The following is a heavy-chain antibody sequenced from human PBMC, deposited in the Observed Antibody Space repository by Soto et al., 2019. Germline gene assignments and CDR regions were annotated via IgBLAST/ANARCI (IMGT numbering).Heavy chain of an antibody. Sequence: QLQLQESGPGLVKPSETLSLTCTVSGGSISSSSYYWGWIRQPPGKGLEWIGSIYYSGSTYYNPSLKSRVTISVDTSKIQFSLKLSSVTAADTAVYYCARHGAYQLLSSWFDPWGQGTLVTVSS. CDR2: IYYSGST. CDR1: GGSISSSSYY. D-gene: IGHD2-2*01. J-gene: IGHJ5*02. CDR3: ARHGAYQLLSSWFDP. V-gene: IGHV4-39*01.